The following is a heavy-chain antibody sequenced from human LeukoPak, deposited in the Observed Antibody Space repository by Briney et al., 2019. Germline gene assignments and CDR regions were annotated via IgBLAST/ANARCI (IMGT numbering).Heavy chain of an antibody. J-gene: IGHJ6*04. CDR3: TRVSGSYFSDV. CDR1: GFTFSDYY. V-gene: IGHV3-11*01. CDR2: ISSSGSTI. Sequence: PGGSLRLSCAASGFTFSDYYMSWIRQAPGKGLEWVSCISSSGSTIYYADSVRGRFTISRDNAKNSLYLQMNSLRAEDTAFYYCTRVSGSYFSDVWGKGTTVTVSS. D-gene: IGHD1-26*01.